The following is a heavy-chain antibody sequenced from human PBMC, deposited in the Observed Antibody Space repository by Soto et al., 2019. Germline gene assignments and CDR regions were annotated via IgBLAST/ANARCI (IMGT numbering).Heavy chain of an antibody. Sequence: QPGGSLRLSCAASGFTLSSYGMHWVRQAPGKGLEWVAVIWYDGSNKYYAYSVKGRFTISRDNSKNPLYLQMNSLRAEDTAVYYCARVLFKYSSSRIDYWGQGTLVTVSS. D-gene: IGHD6-6*01. CDR1: GFTLSSYG. V-gene: IGHV3-33*01. CDR2: IWYDGSNK. J-gene: IGHJ4*02. CDR3: ARVLFKYSSSRIDY.